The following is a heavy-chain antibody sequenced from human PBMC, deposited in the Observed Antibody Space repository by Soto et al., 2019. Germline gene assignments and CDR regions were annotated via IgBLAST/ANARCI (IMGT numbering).Heavy chain of an antibody. Sequence: EVQLVESGGGLVQPGGSLRLSCAASGFTFSSYAMHWVRQAPGKGLEYVSAISGNGGSTYYANSVKGRFSISRDNSKNPLYLQMGSLRAENMAVYYCAGRTPGRYFDLWGRGTLVNVSS. CDR1: GFTFSSYA. CDR3: AGRTPGRYFDL. CDR2: ISGNGGST. J-gene: IGHJ2*01. V-gene: IGHV3-64*01.